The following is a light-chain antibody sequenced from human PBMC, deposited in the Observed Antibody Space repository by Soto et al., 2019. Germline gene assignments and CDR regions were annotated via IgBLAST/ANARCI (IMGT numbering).Light chain of an antibody. CDR3: QQYNDYSPRT. CDR1: QSISSW. J-gene: IGKJ1*01. CDR2: KAS. Sequence: DIQMTQSPSTLSASVGDRVTNTCRASQSISSWLAWYQQKPGKAPKLLIYKASNLESGVPSRFSGSQSGTEFTLTISSLQPDDFATYFCQQYNDYSPRTFGQGTKVDIK. V-gene: IGKV1-5*03.